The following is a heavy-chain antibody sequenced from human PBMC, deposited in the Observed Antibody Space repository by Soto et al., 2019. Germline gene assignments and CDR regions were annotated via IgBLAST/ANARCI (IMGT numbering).Heavy chain of an antibody. D-gene: IGHD6-25*01. Sequence: PSETLSLTCAVSGGSISSGGYSWSWIRQPPGKGLEWIGYIYHSGSTYYNPSLKSRVTISVDTSKNQFSPKLSSVTAADTAVYYCARDHVAAAWNWFDPWGQGTLVTVSS. V-gene: IGHV4-30-2*01. CDR1: GGSISSGGYS. CDR3: ARDHVAAAWNWFDP. J-gene: IGHJ5*02. CDR2: IYHSGST.